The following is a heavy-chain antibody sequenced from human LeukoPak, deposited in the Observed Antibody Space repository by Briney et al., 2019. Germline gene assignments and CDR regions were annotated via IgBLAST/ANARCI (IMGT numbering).Heavy chain of an antibody. CDR3: ARDYKPTVTTYYYYYGMDV. CDR2: INPNSGGT. D-gene: IGHD4-17*01. V-gene: IGHV1-2*02. Sequence: GASVKVSSKASGYTXTGYYMHWVRQAPGQGLEWMGWINPNSGGTNYAQKFQGRVTMTRDTSISTAYMELSRLRSDDTAVYYCARDYKPTVTTYYYYYGMDVWGQGTTVTVSS. J-gene: IGHJ6*02. CDR1: GYTXTGYY.